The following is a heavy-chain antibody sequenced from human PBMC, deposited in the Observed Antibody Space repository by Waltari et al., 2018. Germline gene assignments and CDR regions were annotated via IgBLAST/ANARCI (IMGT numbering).Heavy chain of an antibody. CDR1: GDSMGSMDW. J-gene: IGHJ4*01. D-gene: IGHD2-15*01. V-gene: IGHV4-4*02. CDR2: VHGSGET. CDR3: ARDRGRGIYLDS. Sequence: RLQQSGPGLVKPSESLTLTCAVSGDSMGSMDWWSWVRQSPGKGLEWIGQVHGSGETNYNPSLASRVTISIDTSNNQFSLKMPFPPAADTAMYYCARDRGRGIYLDSWGQGTLVTVSP.